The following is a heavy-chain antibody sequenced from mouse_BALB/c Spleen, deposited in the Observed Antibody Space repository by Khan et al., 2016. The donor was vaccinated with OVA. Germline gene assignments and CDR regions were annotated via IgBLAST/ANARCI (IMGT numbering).Heavy chain of an antibody. CDR2: IAPGSGST. CDR3: ARKLYYFDY. Sequence: DLVKPGASVKLSCEASGYTFTSYWINWIKQRPGQGLEWIGRIAPGSGSTDYNEMFKGKATLTVDTSSSTAYIQFNSLSSEDSAVYFCARKLYYFDYWGQGTTLTVSS. V-gene: IGHV1S41*01. J-gene: IGHJ2*01. CDR1: GYTFTSYW.